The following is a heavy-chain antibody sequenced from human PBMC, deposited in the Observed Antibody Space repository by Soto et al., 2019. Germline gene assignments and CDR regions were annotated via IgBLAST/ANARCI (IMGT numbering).Heavy chain of an antibody. CDR2: ISYDGSNK. J-gene: IGHJ2*01. CDR1: GFTFSSYA. D-gene: IGHD3-22*01. CDR3: ARDQYYYYDSSGYYGAPSDWYFDL. Sequence: GGSLRLSCAASGFTFSSYAMHWVRQAPGKGLEWVAVISYDGSNKYYADSVKGRFTISRDNSKNTLYLQMNSLRAEDTAVYYCARDQYYYYDSSGYYGAPSDWYFDLWGRGTLVTVSS. V-gene: IGHV3-30-3*01.